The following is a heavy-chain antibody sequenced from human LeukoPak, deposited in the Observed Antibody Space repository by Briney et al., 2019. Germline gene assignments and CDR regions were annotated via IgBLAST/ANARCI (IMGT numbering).Heavy chain of an antibody. CDR2: ISWNSGSI. Sequence: PGGSLRLSCAASGFTFDDYAMHWVRQAPGKGLGWVSGISWNSGSIGYADSVKGRFTISRDNAKNSLYLQMNSLRAEDTALYYCAKDEKRIAVAGPSGYWGQGTLVTVSS. D-gene: IGHD6-19*01. V-gene: IGHV3-9*01. CDR3: AKDEKRIAVAGPSGY. J-gene: IGHJ4*02. CDR1: GFTFDDYA.